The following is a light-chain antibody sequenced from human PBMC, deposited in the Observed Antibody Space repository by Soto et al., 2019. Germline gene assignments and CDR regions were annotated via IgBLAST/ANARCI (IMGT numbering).Light chain of an antibody. CDR2: GAS. CDR1: QGTSSY. CDR3: KQLNAYPLT. J-gene: IGKJ5*01. V-gene: IGKV1-9*01. Sequence: DIQLTQSPSFLSASVGDRVTITCWASQGTSSYLAWYQQKPGRAKKLLIYGASTLQSGVPARFSGSGSGTDFTLTISNLQPEEFATYYCKQLNAYPLTVGQGTRLEIK.